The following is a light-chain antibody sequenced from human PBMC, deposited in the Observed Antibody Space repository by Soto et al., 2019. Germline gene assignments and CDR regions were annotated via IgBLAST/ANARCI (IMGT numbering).Light chain of an antibody. CDR2: EFT. Sequence: QSALTQPASVSGSPGQSITISCTGTSGDIGSYNRVSWYQQHPGKAPKLRIYEFTDRPSGVSNRFSGSKSGNTASLTISGLQAEEEAEYYCSSYTNINTRACVFGTGTKVTVL. CDR3: SSYTNINTRACV. CDR1: SGDIGSYNR. J-gene: IGLJ1*01. V-gene: IGLV2-14*01.